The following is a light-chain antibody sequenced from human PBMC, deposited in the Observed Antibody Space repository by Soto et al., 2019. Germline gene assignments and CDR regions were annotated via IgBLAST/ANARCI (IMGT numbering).Light chain of an antibody. CDR1: QSVSSK. J-gene: IGKJ5*01. CDR3: QQYNNWPRT. CDR2: GAS. Sequence: EIVMTQSPTTLSVSQGERAPLSCRASQSVSSKLAGYQQKPGQAPRLLIYGASTRATGIPARFSGSGSGTEFTLTISSLQSEDFAVYYCQQYNNWPRTFGQGTRLEIK. V-gene: IGKV3-15*01.